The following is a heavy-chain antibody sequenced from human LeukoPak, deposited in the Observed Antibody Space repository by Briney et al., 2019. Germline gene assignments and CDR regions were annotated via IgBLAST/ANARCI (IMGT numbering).Heavy chain of an antibody. J-gene: IGHJ4*02. CDR3: KTLVPAG. Sequence: LXWVXRINPXGSVXAYADXVKGRFTISRDDAKNTFYLQMNSLRAEDXAVXYCKTLVPAGWGQGTLVTVSS. V-gene: IGHV3-74*01. D-gene: IGHD2-2*01. CDR2: INPXGSVX.